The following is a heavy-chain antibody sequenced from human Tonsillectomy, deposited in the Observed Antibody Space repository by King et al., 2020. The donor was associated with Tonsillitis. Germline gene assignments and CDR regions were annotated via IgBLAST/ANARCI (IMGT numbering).Heavy chain of an antibody. D-gene: IGHD2-2*01. V-gene: IGHV4-4*02. CDR3: AKVARDFVVLPAATGGGFYTYYFDY. CDR1: GGSVISGNW. J-gene: IGHJ4*02. CDR2: IYHSGST. Sequence: VQLQESGPGLVKPSGTLSLTCAVSGGSVISGNWWSWVRQPPGKGLEWIGEIYHSGSTNYNPSLKSRVTISVDKSKNQFSLRLASVTAADTAVYYCAKVARDFVVLPAATGGGFYTYYFDYWGQGTLVTVSS.